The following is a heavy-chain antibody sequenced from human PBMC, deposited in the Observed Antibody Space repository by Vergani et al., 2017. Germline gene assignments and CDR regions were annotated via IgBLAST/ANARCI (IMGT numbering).Heavy chain of an antibody. D-gene: IGHD1-14*01. Sequence: QVQLVESGGGVVQPGRSLRLSCAASVCTFNQYVMHWVRQAPGKGLEWVAVTWYDGNNKQYADPVKGRFTISRDNSKSTMYLQMNSLRDEDTGVYYCARDLRLLYNRFDPWGQGTLVTVSS. V-gene: IGHV3-33*01. CDR3: ARDLRLLYNRFDP. CDR2: TWYDGNNK. J-gene: IGHJ5*02. CDR1: VCTFNQYV.